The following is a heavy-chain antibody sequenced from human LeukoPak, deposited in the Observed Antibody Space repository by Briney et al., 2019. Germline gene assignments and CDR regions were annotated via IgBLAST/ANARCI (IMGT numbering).Heavy chain of an antibody. D-gene: IGHD6-19*01. Sequence: SETLSLTCAVYGGSFSGYYWSWIRQPPGKGLEWIGEINHSGSTNYNPSLKSRVTISVDTSKNQFSLKLSSVTAADTTVYYCARESGRYGGVGYWGQGTLGTVSS. J-gene: IGHJ4*02. CDR2: INHSGST. V-gene: IGHV4-34*01. CDR3: ARESGRYGGVGY. CDR1: GGSFSGYY.